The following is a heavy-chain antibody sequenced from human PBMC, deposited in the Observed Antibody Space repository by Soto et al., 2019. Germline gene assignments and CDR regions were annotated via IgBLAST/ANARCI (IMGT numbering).Heavy chain of an antibody. Sequence: ASVKVSCKASGYTFSTYGISWVRQAPGQGLEWMGWINTYNGNTNYAQKVQGRVTMTTDTSASTAYMELRSLRSDDTAVYFCAARYSSCALLWGQGTLVTVSS. CDR3: AARYSSCALL. D-gene: IGHD1-20*01. J-gene: IGHJ4*02. V-gene: IGHV1-18*01. CDR1: GYTFSTYG. CDR2: INTYNGNT.